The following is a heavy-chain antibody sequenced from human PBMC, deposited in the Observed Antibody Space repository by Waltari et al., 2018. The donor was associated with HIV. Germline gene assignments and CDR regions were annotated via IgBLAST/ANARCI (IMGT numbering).Heavy chain of an antibody. CDR3: ARGRGRYDFWSGYSSPGDAFDI. CDR1: GHTFINND. CDR2: MRPNSGNA. V-gene: IGHV1-8*01. J-gene: IGHJ3*02. Sequence: QVQLVQSGAEVKKPGASVKVSCKASGHTFINNDINWVRQATGQGLVWMGWMRPNSGNAGYAPNFQGRVTMTRNTSTTTAYMELTDLRSADTAVYFCARGRGRYDFWSGYSSPGDAFDIWGQGTVVIVSS. D-gene: IGHD3-3*01.